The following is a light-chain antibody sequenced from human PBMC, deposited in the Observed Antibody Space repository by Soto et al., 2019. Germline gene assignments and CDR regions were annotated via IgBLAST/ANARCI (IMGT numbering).Light chain of an antibody. CDR3: QQYGSSLFT. V-gene: IGKV3-20*01. CDR2: GAS. J-gene: IGKJ3*01. CDR1: QSVSSSY. Sequence: IVLTQSPGTLSLSPGERATLSCMASQSVSSSYLAWYQQRPGQAPRLLIYGASSRATGIPDRFSGSGSGTDFTLTISRLEPEDFAVYYCQQYGSSLFTFGHGTKVDIK.